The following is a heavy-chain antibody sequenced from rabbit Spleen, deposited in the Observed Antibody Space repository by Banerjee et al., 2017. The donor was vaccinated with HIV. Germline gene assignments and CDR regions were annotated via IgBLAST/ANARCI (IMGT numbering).Heavy chain of an antibody. CDR1: GFSFSSSYY. D-gene: IGHD8-1*01. Sequence: QEQLVESGGDLVKPGTSLTLTCTASGFSFSSSYYLCLVRQAPGKGLECIACIYAASGGSTYYANWAKGRFTISKTSSTTVTLQMTSLTAADTATYFCARDTGTSFSTYGMDLWGPGTLVTVS. V-gene: IGHV1S45*01. J-gene: IGHJ6*01. CDR3: ARDTGTSFSTYGMDL. CDR2: IYAASGGST.